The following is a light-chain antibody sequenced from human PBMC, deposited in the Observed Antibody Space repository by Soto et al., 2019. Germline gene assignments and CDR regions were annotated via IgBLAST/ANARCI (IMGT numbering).Light chain of an antibody. J-gene: IGKJ1*01. Sequence: DIQMTQSPSSLYASVGDRVTITCRAGQSVSNCLIWYQQKPGKAPKLLIYAASSLQSGAPSRFSGSGSGTDFPLTISSLQPEDFATCNCQQSYSTPRTFGQGTKVEFK. CDR1: QSVSNC. CDR3: QQSYSTPRT. CDR2: AAS. V-gene: IGKV1-39*01.